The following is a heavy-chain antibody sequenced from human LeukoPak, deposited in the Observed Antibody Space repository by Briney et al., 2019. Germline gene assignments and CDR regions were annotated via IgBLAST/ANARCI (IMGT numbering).Heavy chain of an antibody. CDR1: GFTFTNYA. Sequence: PGGSLRLSCVASGFTFTNYAMSWVRHAPRKGLEWVSAVSGSGDKTYYADSMKGRFTISRDNSKNTVYLQMHSLRAEDTVVYYCAARKDDFDVWGQGTMVTVSS. CDR2: VSGSGDKT. J-gene: IGHJ3*01. V-gene: IGHV3-23*01. D-gene: IGHD2-15*01. CDR3: AARKDDFDV.